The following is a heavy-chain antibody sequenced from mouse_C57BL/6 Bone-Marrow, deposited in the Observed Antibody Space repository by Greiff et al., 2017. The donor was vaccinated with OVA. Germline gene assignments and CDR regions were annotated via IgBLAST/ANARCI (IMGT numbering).Heavy chain of an antibody. CDR3: ARVYYDYDAAMDY. CDR1: GYSITSGYY. CDR2: ISYDGSN. V-gene: IGHV3-6*01. J-gene: IGHJ4*01. Sequence: EVHLVESGPGLVKPSQSLSLTCSVTGYSITSGYYWNWIRQFPGNKLEWMGYISYDGSNNYNPSLKNRISITRDTSKNQFFLKLNSVTTEDTATYYCARVYYDYDAAMDYWGQGTSVTVSS. D-gene: IGHD2-4*01.